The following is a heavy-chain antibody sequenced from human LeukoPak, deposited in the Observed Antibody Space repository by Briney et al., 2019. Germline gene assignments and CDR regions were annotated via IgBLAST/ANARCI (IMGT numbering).Heavy chain of an antibody. V-gene: IGHV3-23*01. J-gene: IGHJ3*02. Sequence: PGGSLRLSCAASGLTFSSYAMSWVRQAPGKGLEWVSAISGSGGSTYYADSVKDRFTISGDNSKNTLYLQMNSLRAEDTAVYYCAKVSRGYYDSSGYSLGAFDIWGQGTMVTVSS. CDR3: AKVSRGYYDSSGYSLGAFDI. CDR1: GLTFSSYA. CDR2: ISGSGGST. D-gene: IGHD3-22*01.